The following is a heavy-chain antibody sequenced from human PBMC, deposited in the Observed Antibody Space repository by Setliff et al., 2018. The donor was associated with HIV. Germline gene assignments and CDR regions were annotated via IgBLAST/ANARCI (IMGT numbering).Heavy chain of an antibody. J-gene: IGHJ3*02. V-gene: IGHV1-18*01. CDR2: ISGYGNR. D-gene: IGHD3-10*01. CDR3: ASGRGICGSGALEAYDI. Sequence: ASVKVSCKASGYTFNNYGVMWVRQAPGQGLEWMGWISGYGNRKYAQKFEGRLTVTTDTSTSTAYMELRTLRSDDTAVYFCASGRGICGSGALEAYDIWGQGTMVTVSS. CDR1: GYTFNNYG.